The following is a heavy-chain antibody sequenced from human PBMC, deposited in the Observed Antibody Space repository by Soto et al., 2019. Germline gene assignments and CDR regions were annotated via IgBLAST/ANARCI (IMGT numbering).Heavy chain of an antibody. CDR2: TYYKSKWYY. CDR3: ARGSWDDVSGHYYMAF. Sequence: PSQTLSLTCDISGDSVSSNSAGWNWIRQTPSRGLEWLGRTYYKSKWYYTYAASVKSRITVSPDTSKNQFSLQLTSVTPEDTAAYYCARGSWDDVSGHYYMAFWEKGTTVTVSS. CDR1: GDSVSSNSAG. V-gene: IGHV6-1*01. D-gene: IGHD1-1*01. J-gene: IGHJ6*03.